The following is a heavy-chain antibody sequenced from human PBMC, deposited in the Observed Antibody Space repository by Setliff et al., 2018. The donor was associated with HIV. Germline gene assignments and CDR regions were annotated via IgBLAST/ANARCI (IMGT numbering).Heavy chain of an antibody. CDR1: GFTFSSYS. Sequence: GGSLRLSCAASGFTFSSYSMNWVRQAPGKELEWVSSISSSSSYIYYADSVKGRFTISRDNAKNSLYLQMNSLRAEDTAVYYCARGTVGATFLHNDYWGQGTLVTVSS. D-gene: IGHD1-26*01. CDR3: ARGTVGATFLHNDY. J-gene: IGHJ4*02. CDR2: ISSSSSYI. V-gene: IGHV3-21*01.